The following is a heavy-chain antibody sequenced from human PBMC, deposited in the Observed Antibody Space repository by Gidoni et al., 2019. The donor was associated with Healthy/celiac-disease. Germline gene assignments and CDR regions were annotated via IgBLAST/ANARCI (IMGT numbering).Heavy chain of an antibody. Sequence: QVQLQQCGAGLLKPSETLSLTCAVYGGSFSGYYWSWIRPPPGKGLEWIGEINHSGRTNYNPSLKSRVTISVDTSKNQFSLKLSSVTAADTAVYYCARGKGARDFWSGYYEAYYYYYMDVWGKGTTVTVSS. CDR1: GGSFSGYY. V-gene: IGHV4-34*01. CDR3: ARGKGARDFWSGYYEAYYYYYMDV. D-gene: IGHD3-3*01. J-gene: IGHJ6*03. CDR2: INHSGRT.